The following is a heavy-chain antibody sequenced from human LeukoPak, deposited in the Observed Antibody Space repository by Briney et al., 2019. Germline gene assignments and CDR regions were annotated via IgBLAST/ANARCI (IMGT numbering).Heavy chain of an antibody. CDR2: IYYSGSN. Sequence: SETLSLTCTVSGGSVSSGSYYWSWIRQSPGRGLEWIGYIYYSGSNSYNPSLKSRVTILLDTSKNQFSLRLNSVTAADTAIYYCARDRGGDFWSSYYDYWGQGTLVTVSS. CDR1: GGSVSSGSYY. J-gene: IGHJ4*02. CDR3: ARDRGGDFWSSYYDY. D-gene: IGHD3-3*01. V-gene: IGHV4-61*01.